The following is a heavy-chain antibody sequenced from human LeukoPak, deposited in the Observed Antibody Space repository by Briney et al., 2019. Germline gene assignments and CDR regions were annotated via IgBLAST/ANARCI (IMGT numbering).Heavy chain of an antibody. CDR2: ISTSSSSAI. V-gene: IGHV3-48*01. CDR3: VRDLDSVAFF. Sequence: GGSLRLSCAASGFTFSSYCMNWVRQAPGKGLEWVSFISTSSSSAIYYADSVKGRFTISRDNAKNSLYLQMNSLRAEDTAVYYCVRDLDSVAFFWGQGTLVTVSS. CDR1: GFTFSSYC. D-gene: IGHD1-1*01. J-gene: IGHJ4*02.